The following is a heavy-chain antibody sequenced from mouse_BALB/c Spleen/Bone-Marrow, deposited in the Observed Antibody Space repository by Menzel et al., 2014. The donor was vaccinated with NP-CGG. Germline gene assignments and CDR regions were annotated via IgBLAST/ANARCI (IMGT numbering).Heavy chain of an antibody. Sequence: EVQRVESGGDLVKPGGSLKLSCAASGFTFSSYGMSWVRQTPDKSLEWVATINNGSSYTFYPDSVKGRFTISRDNAKNTLYLQMSSLKSEDTAMYYCARRRDGPYAMDYWGQGTSVTVSS. V-gene: IGHV5-6*01. CDR2: INNGSSYT. J-gene: IGHJ4*01. CDR1: GFTFSSYG. D-gene: IGHD2-3*01. CDR3: ARRRDGPYAMDY.